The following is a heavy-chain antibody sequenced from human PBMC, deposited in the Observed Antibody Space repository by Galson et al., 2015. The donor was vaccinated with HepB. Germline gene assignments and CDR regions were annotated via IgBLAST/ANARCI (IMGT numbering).Heavy chain of an antibody. V-gene: IGHV4-59*13. CDR1: SDSITGYI. D-gene: IGHD2-2*01. CDR2: IYYSGTT. Sequence: SETLSLTCTVSSDSITGYIWNWFRQSPGKGLEWIGYIYYSGTTNYSPSLKSRITISLDTSKIQFSLKLRSVTAADTAMYYCARLRSCSGTSCFDVWGQGTTVTVSS. CDR3: ARLRSCSGTSCFDV. J-gene: IGHJ6*02.